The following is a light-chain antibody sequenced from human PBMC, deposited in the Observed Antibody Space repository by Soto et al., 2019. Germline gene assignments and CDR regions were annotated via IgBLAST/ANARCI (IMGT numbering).Light chain of an antibody. CDR2: DAS. Sequence: LQLTQSPPSLSASVGDRFTITCRASQSISSYLNWYQQKPGKAPKLLIYDASNLETGVPSRFSGSGSGTDFSVTISSLQPEDFATYYCQQYYNCPITFGQGTRLEI. CDR3: QQYYNCPIT. CDR1: QSISSY. V-gene: IGKV1-33*01. J-gene: IGKJ5*01.